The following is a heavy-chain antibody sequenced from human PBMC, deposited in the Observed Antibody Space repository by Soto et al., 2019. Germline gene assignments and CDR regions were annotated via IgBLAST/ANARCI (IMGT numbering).Heavy chain of an antibody. CDR2: IYYSGST. Sequence: KASETLSLTCTVSGGSVSSGSYYWSWIRQPPGKGLEWIGYIYYSGSTNYNPSLKSRVTIPVDTSKNQFSLKLSSVTAADTAVYYRARDGPALTALDVWGQGTTVTVSS. CDR1: GGSVSSGSYY. V-gene: IGHV4-61*01. D-gene: IGHD5-18*01. J-gene: IGHJ6*02. CDR3: ARDGPALTALDV.